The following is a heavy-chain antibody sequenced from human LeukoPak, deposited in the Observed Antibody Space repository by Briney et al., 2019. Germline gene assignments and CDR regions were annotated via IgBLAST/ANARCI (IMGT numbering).Heavy chain of an antibody. J-gene: IGHJ6*02. CDR1: GFTFSSYD. V-gene: IGHV3-13*01. Sequence: GGSLRLSCAASGFTFSSYDMHWVRQATGKGLEWVSAIGTAGDTYYPGSVKGRFTISRENAKNSLYLQMNSLRAGDTAVYYCARGSAAAGAHYYYYGMDVWGQGTTVTVSS. CDR3: ARGSAAAGAHYYYYGMDV. D-gene: IGHD6-13*01. CDR2: IGTAGDT.